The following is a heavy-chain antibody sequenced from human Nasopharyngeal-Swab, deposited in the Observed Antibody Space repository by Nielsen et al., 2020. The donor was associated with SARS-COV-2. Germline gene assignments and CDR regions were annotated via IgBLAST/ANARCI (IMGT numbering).Heavy chain of an antibody. Sequence: ASVKVSCKASGYNFTTYDFNWVRQATGQGLEWMGWMNPNSGNTGYAQKFQGRVTMTRNTSIRTAYMELSSLRSEDTAVYYCARGGVGAVGGALDYWGQGNQVTVSS. J-gene: IGHJ4*02. D-gene: IGHD1-26*01. CDR1: GYNFTTYD. CDR2: MNPNSGNT. CDR3: ARGGVGAVGGALDY. V-gene: IGHV1-8*01.